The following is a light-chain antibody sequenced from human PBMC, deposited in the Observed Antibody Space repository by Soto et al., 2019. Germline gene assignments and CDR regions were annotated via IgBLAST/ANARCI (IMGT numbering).Light chain of an antibody. J-gene: IGKJ2*02. CDR1: QSISSNY. V-gene: IGKV3-20*01. CDR3: LHYSTSPPCS. CDR2: GAF. Sequence: EIVLTQSPGTLSLSPGERATLSCRVSQSISSNYLAWYQQKPGQAPRLLIYGAFFRATGIPDRFSGGGSGTDFTLTISRLEPEDFAVYYCLHYSTSPPCSFGQGAQLQI.